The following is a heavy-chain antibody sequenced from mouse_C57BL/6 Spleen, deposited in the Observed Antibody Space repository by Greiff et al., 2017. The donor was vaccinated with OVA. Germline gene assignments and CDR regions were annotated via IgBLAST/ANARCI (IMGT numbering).Heavy chain of an antibody. CDR2: INPSNGGT. D-gene: IGHD2-4*01. CDR1: GYTFTSYW. V-gene: IGHV1-53*01. J-gene: IGHJ2*01. Sequence: VQLQQPGTELVKPGASVKLSCKASGYTFTSYWMHWVKQRPGQGLEWIGNINPSNGGTNYNEKFKSKATLTVDKSSSTAYMQLSSLTSEDSAVYYGARGIYYDYDDFDYWGQGTTLTVSS. CDR3: ARGIYYDYDDFDY.